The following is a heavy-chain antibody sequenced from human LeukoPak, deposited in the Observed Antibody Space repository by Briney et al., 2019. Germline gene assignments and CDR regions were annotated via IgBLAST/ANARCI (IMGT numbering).Heavy chain of an antibody. D-gene: IGHD3-22*01. V-gene: IGHV3-48*01. Sequence: GGSLRLSCAASGFTFSSYSMNWVRQAPGKGLEWVSYISSSSSTIYYADSVKGRFTISRDNAKNSLYLQMNSLRAEDTAVYYCAREWDYYDRSGYYYGGGFDYWGQGTLVTVSS. CDR2: ISSSSSTI. CDR3: AREWDYYDRSGYYYGGGFDY. J-gene: IGHJ4*02. CDR1: GFTFSSYS.